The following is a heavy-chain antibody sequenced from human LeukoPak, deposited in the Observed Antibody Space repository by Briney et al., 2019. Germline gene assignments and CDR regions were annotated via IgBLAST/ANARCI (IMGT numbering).Heavy chain of an antibody. V-gene: IGHV1-8*01. J-gene: IGHJ4*02. CDR3: ARASPLYYYDSSGYRFDY. CDR1: GYTFTSYD. Sequence: ASVKVSCKASGYTFTSYDINWVRQATGQGLEWMGWMNPNSGNTGYAQKFQGRVTMTRNTSISTAYMELSSLRSEDTAVYYYARASPLYYYDSSGYRFDYWGQGTLVTVSS. D-gene: IGHD3-22*01. CDR2: MNPNSGNT.